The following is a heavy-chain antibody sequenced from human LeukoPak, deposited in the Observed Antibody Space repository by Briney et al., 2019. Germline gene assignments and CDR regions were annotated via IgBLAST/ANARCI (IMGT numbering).Heavy chain of an antibody. CDR1: GITLSNNG. J-gene: IGHJ4*02. Sequence: SGGSLRLSCAVSGITLSNNGMSWVRQAPGKGLEWVAVISDSSASTKYAASVKGRFTISRDNPNNTLYLQMNSLRVEDTAVYFCATRGVVIRVILVGFHKEAYYFDSWGQGALVTVSS. V-gene: IGHV3-23*01. CDR2: ISDSSAST. CDR3: ATRGVVIRVILVGFHKEAYYFDS. D-gene: IGHD3-22*01.